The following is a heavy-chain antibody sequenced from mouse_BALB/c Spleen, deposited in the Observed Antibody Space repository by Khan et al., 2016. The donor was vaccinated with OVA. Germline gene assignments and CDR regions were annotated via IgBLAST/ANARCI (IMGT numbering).Heavy chain of an antibody. Sequence: EVELVESGGGSVKPGGSLKLSCVVSGFTFSSYVMSWVRQTPEKRLEWVASISSGGSTYYPDSVKGRFTISRDNARNIVYLQMRSLRSEDMAMYFCTREAYRYDEYYFDYWGQGTTLTGSS. J-gene: IGHJ2*01. D-gene: IGHD2-14*01. CDR1: GFTFSSYV. CDR3: TREAYRYDEYYFDY. V-gene: IGHV5-6-5*01. CDR2: ISSGGST.